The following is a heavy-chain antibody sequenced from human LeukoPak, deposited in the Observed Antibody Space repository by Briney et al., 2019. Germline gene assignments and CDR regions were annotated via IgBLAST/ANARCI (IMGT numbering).Heavy chain of an antibody. CDR1: GYTFTSYG. CDR3: ARGKLVDTMDRGVIHDAFDI. CDR2: ISAYNGNT. V-gene: IGHV1-18*01. J-gene: IGHJ3*02. D-gene: IGHD3-10*01. Sequence: ASVKVSCKASGYTFTSYGISWERQAPGQGLEWMGWISAYNGNTNYAQKLQGRVTMTTDTSTSTAYMELSRLRSDDTAVYYCARGKLVDTMDRGVIHDAFDIWGQGTMVNVSS.